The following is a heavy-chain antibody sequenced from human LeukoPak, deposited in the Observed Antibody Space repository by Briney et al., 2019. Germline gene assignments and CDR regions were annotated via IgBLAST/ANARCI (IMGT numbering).Heavy chain of an antibody. Sequence: GGSLRLSCAVSGITLSNYGMSWVRQAPGKGLEWVAGISDSGGRTNYADSVKGRFTISRDNPKNTLYLQMNSLRAEDTAVYFCAKRGVVIRVILVGFHKEAYYFDSWGQGALVTVSS. V-gene: IGHV3-23*01. CDR2: ISDSGGRT. D-gene: IGHD3-22*01. J-gene: IGHJ4*02. CDR3: AKRGVVIRVILVGFHKEAYYFDS. CDR1: GITLSNYG.